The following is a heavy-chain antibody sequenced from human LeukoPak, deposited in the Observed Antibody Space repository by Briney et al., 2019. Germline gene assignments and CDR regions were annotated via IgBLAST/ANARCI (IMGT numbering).Heavy chain of an antibody. D-gene: IGHD2-15*01. CDR3: ARHRNIAALSYNWFDP. CDR2: ISYRGST. Sequence: ASETLSLTCTVSGGSIASYYWSWIRQFPGKGLEWIGYISYRGSTSYNPSLNSRVSISLDTSKNQLSLRLNSATAADTAVYYCARHRNIAALSYNWFDPWGQGTLVTVSS. V-gene: IGHV4-59*08. J-gene: IGHJ5*02. CDR1: GGSIASYY.